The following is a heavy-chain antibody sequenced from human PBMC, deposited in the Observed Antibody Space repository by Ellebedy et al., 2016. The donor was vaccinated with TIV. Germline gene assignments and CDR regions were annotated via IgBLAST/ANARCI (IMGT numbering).Heavy chain of an antibody. D-gene: IGHD4-17*01. Sequence: GSLRLXCTVSGYSISSGYYWGWIRQPPGKGLEWIGSIYHSGSTYYNPSLKSRVTISVDTSKNQFSLKLSSVTAADTAVYYCARDLLAGDEWFDPWGQGTLVTVSS. V-gene: IGHV4-38-2*02. J-gene: IGHJ5*02. CDR1: GYSISSGYY. CDR3: ARDLLAGDEWFDP. CDR2: IYHSGST.